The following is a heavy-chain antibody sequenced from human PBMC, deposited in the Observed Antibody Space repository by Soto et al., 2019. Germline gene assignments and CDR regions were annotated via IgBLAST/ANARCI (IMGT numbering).Heavy chain of an antibody. D-gene: IGHD3-10*01. J-gene: IGHJ6*02. V-gene: IGHV3-33*01. CDR3: ATDIWFGPYYYYYYGMDV. CDR2: IWYDGSNK. CDR1: GFTFSSYG. Sequence: PGGSLRLSCAASGFTFSSYGMHWVRQAPGKGLEWVAVIWYDGSNKYYADSVKGRFTISRDNSNNTLYLQMKSLIAEDMAVYYWATDIWFGPYYYYYYGMDVWGQGTTVTVSS.